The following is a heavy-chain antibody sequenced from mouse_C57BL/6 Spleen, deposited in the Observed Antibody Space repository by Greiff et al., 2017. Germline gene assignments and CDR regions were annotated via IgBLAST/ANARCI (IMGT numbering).Heavy chain of an antibody. CDR1: GFTFSSYA. V-gene: IGHV5-4*01. Sequence: EVQLVESGGGLVKPGGSLKLSCAASGFTFSSYAMSWVRQTPEKRLEWVATISDGGSYTYYPDNVKGRFTISRDNAKNNLYLQLSHLKSEDTAMYYCARDGGERYYFDYWGQGTTLTVSS. CDR2: ISDGGSYT. D-gene: IGHD1-1*01. J-gene: IGHJ2*01. CDR3: ARDGGERYYFDY.